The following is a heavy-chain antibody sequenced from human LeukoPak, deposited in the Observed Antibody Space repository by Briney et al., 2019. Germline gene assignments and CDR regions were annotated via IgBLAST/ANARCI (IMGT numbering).Heavy chain of an antibody. CDR1: GFTVSSNY. Sequence: GGSLRLSCAASGFTVSSNYMSWVRQAPGKGLEWVSVVYSGGSTYYADSVKGRFTISRDNAKNSLYLQMNSLRAEDTAVYYCAELGITMIGGVWGKGTTVTISS. CDR2: VYSGGST. V-gene: IGHV3-53*01. J-gene: IGHJ6*04. D-gene: IGHD3-10*02. CDR3: AELGITMIGGV.